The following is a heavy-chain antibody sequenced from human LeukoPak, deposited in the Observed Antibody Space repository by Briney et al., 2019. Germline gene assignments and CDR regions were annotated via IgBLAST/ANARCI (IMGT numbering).Heavy chain of an antibody. CDR1: GYTFTGHY. Sequence: ASVKVSCKDSGYTFTGHYMHWVRQAPGQGLEWMGWINPNDGGADFEQKFQGRVTMTRDTSISTAYMELSRLRSDDTAVYYCARASYGDYWGKGTLVTVSS. V-gene: IGHV1-2*02. D-gene: IGHD4-17*01. CDR3: ARASYGDY. CDR2: INPNDGGA. J-gene: IGHJ4*02.